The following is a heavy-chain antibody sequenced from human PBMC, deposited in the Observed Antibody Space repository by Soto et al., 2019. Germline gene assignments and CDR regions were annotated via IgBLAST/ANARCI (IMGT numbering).Heavy chain of an antibody. CDR2: INHSGST. J-gene: IGHJ6*02. Sequence: PSETLSLTCAVYGGSFSGYYWSWSRQPPGKGLEWIGEINHSGSTNYNPSLKSRVTISVDTSKNQFSLKLSSVTAADTAVYYCARVYDFWRYGMDVWGQGTTVTVSS. CDR1: GGSFSGYY. D-gene: IGHD3-3*01. V-gene: IGHV4-34*01. CDR3: ARVYDFWRYGMDV.